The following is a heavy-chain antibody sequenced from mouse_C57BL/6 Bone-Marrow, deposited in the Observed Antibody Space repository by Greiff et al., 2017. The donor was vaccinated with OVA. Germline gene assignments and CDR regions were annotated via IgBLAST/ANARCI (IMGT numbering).Heavy chain of an antibody. D-gene: IGHD1-1*01. Sequence: EVQRVESGGGLVQPGGSMKLSCVASGFTFSNYWMNWVRQSPEKGLEWVAQIRLKSDNYATHYAESVKGRFTISRDDSKSSVYLQMNNLRAEDTGIYYCTAHYGSSYGYYFDYWGQGTTLTVSS. CDR3: TAHYGSSYGYYFDY. CDR2: IRLKSDNYAT. V-gene: IGHV6-3*01. J-gene: IGHJ2*01. CDR1: GFTFSNYW.